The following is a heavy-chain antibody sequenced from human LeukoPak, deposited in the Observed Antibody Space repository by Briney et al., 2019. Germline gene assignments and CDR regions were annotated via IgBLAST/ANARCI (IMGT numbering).Heavy chain of an antibody. D-gene: IGHD6-6*01. V-gene: IGHV4-39*01. Sequence: TASETLSLTCTVSGGSISSSSYYWGWIRQPPGKGLEWIGSIYYSGSTYYNPSLKSRVTISVDTSKNEFSLKLSSVTAADTAVYYCARYSSSLFDYWGQGTLVTASS. CDR2: IYYSGST. CDR3: ARYSSSLFDY. CDR1: GGSISSSSYY. J-gene: IGHJ4*02.